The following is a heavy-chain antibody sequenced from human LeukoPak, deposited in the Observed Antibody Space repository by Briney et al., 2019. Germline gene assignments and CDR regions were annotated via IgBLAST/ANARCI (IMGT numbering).Heavy chain of an antibody. J-gene: IGHJ6*04. CDR1: GGSISSGDYY. D-gene: IGHD3-10*01. CDR2: IYYSGST. V-gene: IGHV4-30-4*01. CDR3: ARGGWFGELLSPFYYYYGMDV. Sequence: SQTLSLTCTVSGGSISSGDYYWSWIRQPPEKGLEWIGYIYYSGSTYYNPSLKSRVTISVDTSKNQFSLKLSSVTAADTAVYYCARGGWFGELLSPFYYYYGMDVWGKGTTVTVSS.